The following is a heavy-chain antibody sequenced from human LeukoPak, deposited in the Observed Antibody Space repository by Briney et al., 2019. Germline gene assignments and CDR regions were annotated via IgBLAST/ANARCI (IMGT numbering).Heavy chain of an antibody. Sequence: SETLSLTCTVSGGSISSYYWSWIRQPAGKGLEWIGRIYTSGSTNYNPSLKSRVTMAVDTSKNQFSLKLSSVTAADTAVYYCARESPIKDWFDPWGQGTLVTVSS. V-gene: IGHV4-4*07. CDR1: GGSISSYY. D-gene: IGHD5-24*01. CDR3: ARESPIKDWFDP. J-gene: IGHJ5*02. CDR2: IYTSGST.